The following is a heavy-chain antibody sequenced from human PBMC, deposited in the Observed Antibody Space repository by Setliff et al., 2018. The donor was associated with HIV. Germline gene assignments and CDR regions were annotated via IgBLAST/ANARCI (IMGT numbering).Heavy chain of an antibody. Sequence: ETLSLTCDVSGFSISSRYYWGWIRQPPGKGLEWVSGISGSAGTTYYADSVKGRFTISRDNSKNTLYLQMNSLRAEDTAVYYCAKDHATSSWFTALLDYWGQGALVTVSS. CDR2: ISGSAGTT. CDR1: GFSISSRYY. CDR3: AKDHATSSWFTALLDY. D-gene: IGHD6-13*01. V-gene: IGHV3-23*01. J-gene: IGHJ4*02.